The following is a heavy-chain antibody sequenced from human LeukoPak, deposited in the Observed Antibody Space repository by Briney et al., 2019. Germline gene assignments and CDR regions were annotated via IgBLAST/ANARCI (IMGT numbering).Heavy chain of an antibody. J-gene: IGHJ6*04. V-gene: IGHV1-46*01. CDR2: INPSGGST. CDR1: GYTFTSYY. D-gene: IGHD3-3*01. CDR3: ARDRRGNYDFWSLTMDV. Sequence: ASVKVSCKASGYTFTSYYMHWVRQARGQGLEWMGIINPSGGSTSYAQKFQGRVTMTRDTSTSTVYMELSSLRSEDTAVYYCARDRRGNYDFWSLTMDVWGKGTTVTVSS.